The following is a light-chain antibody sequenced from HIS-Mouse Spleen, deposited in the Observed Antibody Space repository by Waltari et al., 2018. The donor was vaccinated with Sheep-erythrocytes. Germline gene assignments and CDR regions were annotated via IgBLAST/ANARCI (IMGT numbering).Light chain of an antibody. Sequence: QSALTQPRSVSGSPGQSVTIPCTGTSSDVGGYNYVSWYQQHPGKAPKLMIYDVSKRPSGAPDRFSGSKSGNTASLTISGLQAEDEADYYCCSYAGSYNHVFATGTKVTVL. CDR2: DVS. V-gene: IGLV2-11*01. CDR3: CSYAGSYNHV. J-gene: IGLJ1*01. CDR1: SSDVGGYNY.